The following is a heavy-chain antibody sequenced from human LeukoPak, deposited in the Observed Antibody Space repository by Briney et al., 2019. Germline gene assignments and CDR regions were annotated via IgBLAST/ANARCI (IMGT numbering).Heavy chain of an antibody. J-gene: IGHJ2*01. CDR3: ARTPSYGDYDWYFDL. Sequence: GASVKVSCKASGGTFSSYAISWVRQAPGQGLEWMGGIIPIFGTANYAQKFQGRVTITADESTSTAYMELSSLRSEDTAVYYCARTPSYGDYDWYFDLWGRGTLVTVSS. V-gene: IGHV1-69*13. CDR1: GGTFSSYA. D-gene: IGHD4-17*01. CDR2: IIPIFGTA.